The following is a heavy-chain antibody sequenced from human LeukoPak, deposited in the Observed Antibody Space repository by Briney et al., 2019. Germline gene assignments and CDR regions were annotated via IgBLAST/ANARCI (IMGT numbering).Heavy chain of an antibody. V-gene: IGHV4-34*01. CDR2: INHSGST. D-gene: IGHD3-3*01. CDR1: GGSFSGYY. J-gene: IGHJ3*02. Sequence: SETLSLTCAVYGGSFSGYYWSWIRQPPGKGLEWIGEINHSGSTNYNPSLKSRVTISVDTSKNQSSLKLSSVTAADTAVYYCASRTAYYDFWSGYVTGAFDIWGQGTMVTVSS. CDR3: ASRTAYYDFWSGYVTGAFDI.